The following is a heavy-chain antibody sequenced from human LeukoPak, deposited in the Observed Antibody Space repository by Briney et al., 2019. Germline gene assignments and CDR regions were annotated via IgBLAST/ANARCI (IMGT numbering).Heavy chain of an antibody. V-gene: IGHV4-59*01. D-gene: IGHD5-18*01. Sequence: SETLSLTCTVSGGSISSYYWSWIRQPPGKGLEWIGYIYYSGSTNYNPSLKSRVTISVDTSKNQFSLKLSSVTAADTAVYYCARTYGYNYGTSQPYYFDYWGQGTLVTVSS. J-gene: IGHJ4*02. CDR2: IYYSGST. CDR3: ARTYGYNYGTSQPYYFDY. CDR1: GGSISSYY.